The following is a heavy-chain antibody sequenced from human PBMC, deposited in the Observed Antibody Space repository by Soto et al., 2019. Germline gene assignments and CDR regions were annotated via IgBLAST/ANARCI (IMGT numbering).Heavy chain of an antibody. V-gene: IGHV3-15*01. CDR3: TTDRYDFWSGHSDDY. Sequence: GGSLRLSCAASGFTFSNYWMSWVRQAPGKGLEWVGRIKSKTDGGTTDYAAPVKGRFTISRDDSKNTLYLQMNSLKTEDTAVYYCTTDRYDFWSGHSDDYWGQGTLVTVSS. D-gene: IGHD3-3*01. J-gene: IGHJ4*02. CDR2: IKSKTDGGTT. CDR1: GFTFSNYW.